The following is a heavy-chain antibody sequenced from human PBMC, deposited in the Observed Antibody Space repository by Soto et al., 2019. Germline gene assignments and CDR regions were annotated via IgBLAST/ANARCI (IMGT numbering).Heavy chain of an antibody. CDR1: GDSVSSNSAA. CDR2: TYYRSKWYN. V-gene: IGHV6-1*01. CDR3: ARGEQYSGRIFDY. J-gene: IGHJ4*02. D-gene: IGHD1-26*01. Sequence: QVQLQQSGPGLVKPSQTLSVTCGISGDSVSSNSAAWNWHRQSPSRGLEWLGRTYYRSKWYNDYAVSVESRITINPDTSKNHFSLQLNFVTPEDTAVYFCARGEQYSGRIFDYWGQGTLVTVSS.